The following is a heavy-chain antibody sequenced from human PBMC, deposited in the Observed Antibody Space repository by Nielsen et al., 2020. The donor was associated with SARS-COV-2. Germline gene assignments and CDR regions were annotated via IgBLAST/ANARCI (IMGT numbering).Heavy chain of an antibody. CDR2: IYPGDSDT. CDR3: ATGERPGYYYMDV. Sequence: VRQMPGKGLEWMGVIYPGDSDTRYNPSFQGQVTISADKSISTAYLQWSSLKASDTAMYYCATGERPGYYYMDVWGKGTTVTVSS. J-gene: IGHJ6*03. D-gene: IGHD1-1*01. V-gene: IGHV5-51*01.